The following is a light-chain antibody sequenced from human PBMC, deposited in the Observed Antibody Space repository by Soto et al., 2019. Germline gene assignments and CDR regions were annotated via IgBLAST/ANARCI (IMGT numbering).Light chain of an antibody. J-gene: IGKJ1*01. V-gene: IGKV3-15*01. CDR1: QSISGN. CDR2: GAS. Sequence: ETVITQPPSTLSVSPGERATLSFTASQSISGNLVWYQQKPGQAPRLLIYGASTRATDIPVRFSGSGSGTEFTLTISSLQSEDFAVYYCQQYNDWPRKFGQGTKVDIK. CDR3: QQYNDWPRK.